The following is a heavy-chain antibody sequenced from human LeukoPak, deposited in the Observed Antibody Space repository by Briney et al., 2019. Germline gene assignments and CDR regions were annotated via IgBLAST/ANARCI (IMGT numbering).Heavy chain of an antibody. Sequence: GGSLRLSCAASGFIVSSNYVSWVRQAPGKGLDWVSVIYSGGVTFYADSVKGRFTISRDNSKNTLYLQMNSLRAEDTAVYYCARDRGYSHAVYWGQGTLVTVSS. CDR3: ARDRGYSHAVY. V-gene: IGHV3-66*01. J-gene: IGHJ4*02. CDR2: IYSGGVT. CDR1: GFIVSSNY. D-gene: IGHD5-18*01.